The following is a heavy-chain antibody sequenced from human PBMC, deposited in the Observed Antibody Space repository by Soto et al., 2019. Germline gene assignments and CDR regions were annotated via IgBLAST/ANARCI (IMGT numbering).Heavy chain of an antibody. Sequence: PSETLSLTCTVSGGSISSYYWSWIRQPPGKGLEWIGYIYYSGSTNYNPSLKSRVAISVDTSKNQFSLKLSSVTAADTAVYYCARLDAGTSCSGGSCYSDYYYGMDVWGQGTTVTVSS. CDR3: ARLDAGTSCSGGSCYSDYYYGMDV. CDR2: IYYSGST. D-gene: IGHD2-15*01. CDR1: GGSISSYY. V-gene: IGHV4-59*08. J-gene: IGHJ6*02.